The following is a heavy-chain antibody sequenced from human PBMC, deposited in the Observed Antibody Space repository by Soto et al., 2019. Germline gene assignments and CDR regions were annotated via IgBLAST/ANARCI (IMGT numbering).Heavy chain of an antibody. D-gene: IGHD5-12*01. J-gene: IGHJ4*02. V-gene: IGHV3-21*01. Sequence: SLRLSCAVSGFTFSSYGMIWVRQAPGKGLEWVSFITSGSDYIYYADSLKGRFTISRDNAKNSLYLQMNSLRAEDTAVYFCARVDGYTYPNDYWGQGTLVTVS. CDR2: ITSGSDYI. CDR1: GFTFSSYG. CDR3: ARVDGYTYPNDY.